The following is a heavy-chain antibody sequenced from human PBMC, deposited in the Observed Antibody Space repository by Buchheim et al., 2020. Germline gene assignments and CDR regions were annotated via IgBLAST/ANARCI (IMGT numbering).Heavy chain of an antibody. Sequence: QVQLQESGPGLVKPSGTLSLTCAVSGGSISSSNWWSWVRQPPGKGLEWIGEIYHSGTTKYNPSLKRRVTISAAKSKKQVSLKLTSVTAADTAVYYCANRIATRAEWFDPWGQGTL. CDR3: ANRIATRAEWFDP. V-gene: IGHV4-4*02. CDR2: IYHSGTT. D-gene: IGHD6-6*01. CDR1: GGSISSSNW. J-gene: IGHJ5*02.